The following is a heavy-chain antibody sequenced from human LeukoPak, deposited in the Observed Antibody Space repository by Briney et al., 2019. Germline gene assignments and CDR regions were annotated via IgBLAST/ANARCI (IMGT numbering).Heavy chain of an antibody. D-gene: IGHD4-17*01. CDR2: IYYSGST. CDR1: GGSISSGGYY. CDR3: ARRRPTVTTGGDAFDI. J-gene: IGHJ3*02. V-gene: IGHV4-31*03. Sequence: SQTLSLTCTVSGGSISSGGYYWSWIRQHPGKGLEWIGYIYYSGSTNYNPSLKSRVTISLDTSKNQFSLKLSSVTAADTAVYYCARRRPTVTTGGDAFDIWGQGTMVTVSS.